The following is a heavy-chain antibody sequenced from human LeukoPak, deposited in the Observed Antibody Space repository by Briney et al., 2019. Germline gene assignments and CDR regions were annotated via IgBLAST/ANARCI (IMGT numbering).Heavy chain of an antibody. CDR2: INPNSGGT. CDR3: ARDYQDVLLWFGELSK. V-gene: IGHV1-2*02. D-gene: IGHD3-10*01. CDR1: GYTFTGYY. Sequence: ASVKVSCNASGYTFTGYYMHWVRQAPGQGLEWMGWINPNSGGTNYAQKFQGRVTMTRDTSISTAYMELSRLRSDDTAVYYCARDYQDVLLWFGELSKWGQGTLVTISS. J-gene: IGHJ4*02.